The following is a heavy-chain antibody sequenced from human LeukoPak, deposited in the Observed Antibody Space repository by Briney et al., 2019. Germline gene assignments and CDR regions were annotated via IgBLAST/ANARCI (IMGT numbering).Heavy chain of an antibody. D-gene: IGHD3-9*01. CDR3: ARDRFYDILTGYYDAFDI. J-gene: IGHJ3*02. Sequence: SETLSLTCAVYGGSFSGYYWSWIRQPPGKGLEWIGSIYYSGSTYYNPSLKSRVTISVDTSKNQFSLKLSSVTAADTAVYYCARDRFYDILTGYYDAFDIWGQGAMVTVSS. CDR1: GGSFSGYY. V-gene: IGHV4-34*01. CDR2: IYYSGST.